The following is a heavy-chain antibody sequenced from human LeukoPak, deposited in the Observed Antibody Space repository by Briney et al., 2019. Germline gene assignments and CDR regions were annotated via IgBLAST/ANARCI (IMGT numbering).Heavy chain of an antibody. D-gene: IGHD1-26*01. Sequence: GGSLRLSCAASGFTFNDFAMHWVRQGSGKGLEWVSTISWNSDIVAYADSVKGRFTISRDNANNSLFLQMNGLRPEDTALYYCAKGYSGTRGYSDYWGQGTLVTVSS. J-gene: IGHJ4*02. CDR3: AKGYSGTRGYSDY. CDR1: GFTFNDFA. V-gene: IGHV3-9*01. CDR2: ISWNSDIV.